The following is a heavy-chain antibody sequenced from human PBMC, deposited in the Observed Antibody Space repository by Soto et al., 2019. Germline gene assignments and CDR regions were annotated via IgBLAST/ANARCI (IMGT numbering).Heavy chain of an antibody. V-gene: IGHV3-7*05. CDR2: IKKDGSEM. CDR1: GFTFSKYW. D-gene: IGHD6-19*01. CDR3: VTDIVPGSSGWYY. J-gene: IGHJ4*02. Sequence: PGGSLRLSCAVSGFTFSKYWMNWVRQAPWKGLEWVASIKKDGSEMYYVDTVKGRFTISRDNAKKSLYLQMNSLRAEDTAVYYCVTDIVPGSSGWYYWGQGTPVT.